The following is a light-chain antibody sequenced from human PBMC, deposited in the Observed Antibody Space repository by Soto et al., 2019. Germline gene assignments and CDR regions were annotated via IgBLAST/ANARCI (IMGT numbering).Light chain of an antibody. V-gene: IGLV2-14*01. CDR3: SSYTNINTRACV. Sequence: QSALTQPASVSGSPGQSITISCTGTSDDIGSYNRVSWYQQHPGKAPKLKIYEVTDRPSGVSNRFSGSKSGNTASLTISGLQAEDEAEYYCSSYTNINTRACVFGTGTKVTVL. J-gene: IGLJ1*01. CDR2: EVT. CDR1: SDDIGSYNR.